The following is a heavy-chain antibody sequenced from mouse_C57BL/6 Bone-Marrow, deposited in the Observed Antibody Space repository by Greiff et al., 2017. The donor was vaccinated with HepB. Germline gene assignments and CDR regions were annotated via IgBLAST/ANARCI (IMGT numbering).Heavy chain of an antibody. CDR1: GFTFSSYG. J-gene: IGHJ4*01. CDR3: ARYLLKDYYAMDY. Sequence: EVKLVESGGDLVKPGGSLKLSCAASGFTFSSYGMSWVRQTPDKRLEWVATISSGGSYTYYPDSVKGRFTISRDNAKNTLYLQMSSLKSEDTAMYYCARYLLKDYYAMDYWGQGTSVTVSS. CDR2: ISSGGSYT. D-gene: IGHD2-14*01. V-gene: IGHV5-6*01.